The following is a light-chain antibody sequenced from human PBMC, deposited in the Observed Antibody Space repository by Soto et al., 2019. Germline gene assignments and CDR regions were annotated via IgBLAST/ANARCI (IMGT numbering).Light chain of an antibody. CDR2: AAS. CDR3: QQSCSPPLT. V-gene: IGKV1-39*01. CDR1: QSIANY. J-gene: IGKJ4*01. Sequence: DIQMTQSQSSLSASVGDRVTITCRASQSIANYLNWYQQKPGTAPKLLIFAASSLQSGVPSRLSGSGSGTDFTLTISSLQPEYFATYYCQQSCSPPLTFGGGTKVDIK.